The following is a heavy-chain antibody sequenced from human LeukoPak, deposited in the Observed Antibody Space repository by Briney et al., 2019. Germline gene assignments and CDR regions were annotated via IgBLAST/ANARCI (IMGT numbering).Heavy chain of an antibody. V-gene: IGHV4-34*01. J-gene: IGHJ4*02. CDR2: INHSGST. CDR1: GGSFSGYY. Sequence: SETLSLTCAVYGGSFSGYYWSWIRQPPGKGLEWIGEINHSGSTNYNPSLKSRVTISVDTSKNQFSLKLSSVTAADTAVYYCARHKIWSYYGSGSYYNYFDYWGQGTLVTVSS. CDR3: ARHKIWSYYGSGSYYNYFDY. D-gene: IGHD3-10*01.